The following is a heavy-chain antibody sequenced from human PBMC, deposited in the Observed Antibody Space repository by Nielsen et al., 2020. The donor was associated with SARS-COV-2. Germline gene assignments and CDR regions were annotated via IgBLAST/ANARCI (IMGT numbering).Heavy chain of an antibody. CDR1: GGSISSGGYY. J-gene: IGHJ4*02. Sequence: GSLRLSCTVSGGSISSGGYYWSWIRQPPGKGLEWIGEINHSGSTNYNPSLKSRVTISVDTSKNQFSLKLSSVTAADTAVYYCARGGAAALNYWGQGTLVTVSS. CDR2: INHSGST. D-gene: IGHD6-13*01. V-gene: IGHV4-39*07. CDR3: ARGGAAALNY.